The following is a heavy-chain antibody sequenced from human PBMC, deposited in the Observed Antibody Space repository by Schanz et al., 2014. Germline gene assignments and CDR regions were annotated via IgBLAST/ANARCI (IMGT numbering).Heavy chain of an antibody. V-gene: IGHV1-18*04. J-gene: IGHJ6*02. Sequence: QVQLVQSGAEVKKPGASVKVSCKASGYTFSSYGMSWVRQARGQGLEWMGWISGNNGNTKYAQKLQGRVTMTTETVSSPPSMYLRSLRSHFPALSFSSSNYGGHSEESDRYGMDVWGQGTTVTVSS. CDR3: SSNYGGHSEESDRYGMDV. CDR2: ISGNNGNT. D-gene: IGHD4-17*01. CDR1: GYTFSSYG.